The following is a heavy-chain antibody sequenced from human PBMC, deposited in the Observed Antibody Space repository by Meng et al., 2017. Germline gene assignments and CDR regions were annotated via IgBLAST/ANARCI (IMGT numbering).Heavy chain of an antibody. Sequence: QRQRVHSVAWAKKPVSLVKVSCKASGRTFSSYAISWVRQAPGQALEWLGGIIPIFGTANYAQKFQGRVTITADKSTSTAYMELSSLRSEDTAVYYCARGVGYGGNSLYFDYWGQGTLVTVSS. CDR3: ARGVGYGGNSLYFDY. CDR2: IIPIFGTA. J-gene: IGHJ4*02. V-gene: IGHV1-69*06. D-gene: IGHD4-23*01. CDR1: GRTFSSYA.